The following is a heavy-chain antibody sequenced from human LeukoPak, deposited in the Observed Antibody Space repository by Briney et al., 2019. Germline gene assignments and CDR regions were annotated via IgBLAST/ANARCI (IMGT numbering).Heavy chain of an antibody. CDR1: GFTFSSYG. Sequence: GRSLRLSCAASGFTFSSYGMHWVRQAPGKGLEWVAVIWYDGSNKYYADSVKGRFTIFRDNSKNTLYLQMNSLRAEDTAVYYCAKHEGQTFYYDSSGFQHWGQGTLVTVSS. CDR2: IWYDGSNK. D-gene: IGHD3-22*01. J-gene: IGHJ1*01. CDR3: AKHEGQTFYYDSSGFQH. V-gene: IGHV3-33*06.